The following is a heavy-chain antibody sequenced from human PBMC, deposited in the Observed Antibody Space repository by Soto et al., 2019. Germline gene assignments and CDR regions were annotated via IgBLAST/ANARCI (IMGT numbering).Heavy chain of an antibody. D-gene: IGHD6-13*01. CDR2: IYYSGST. J-gene: IGHJ1*01. CDR3: ASAAAGTFQH. CDR1: GGSISGYY. Sequence: SETLSLTCTVSGGSISGYYWSWIRQPPGKGLEWIGYIYYSGSTNYNPSLKSRVTISVDTSKNQFSLKLSSVTAADTAVYYCASAAAGTFQHWGQGTLVTVSS. V-gene: IGHV4-59*01.